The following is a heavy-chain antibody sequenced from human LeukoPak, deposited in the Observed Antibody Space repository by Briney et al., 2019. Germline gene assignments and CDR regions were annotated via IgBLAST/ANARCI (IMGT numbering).Heavy chain of an antibody. J-gene: IGHJ4*02. D-gene: IGHD2-2*01. V-gene: IGHV4-34*01. CDR2: INHSGST. CDR3: ARSDCSSTSCPQDY. Sequence: SETLSLTCAVYGGSFSGYYWSWIRQPPGKGLEWIGEINHSGSTNYNPSLKSRVTISVDTSKNQFSLKLSSVTAADTAVYYCARSDCSSTSCPQDYWGQGTLVTVSS. CDR1: GGSFSGYY.